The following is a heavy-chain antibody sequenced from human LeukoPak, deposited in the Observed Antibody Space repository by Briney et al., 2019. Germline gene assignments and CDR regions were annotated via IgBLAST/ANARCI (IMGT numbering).Heavy chain of an antibody. D-gene: IGHD5/OR15-5a*01. CDR2: IQYDGSSE. J-gene: IGHJ5*02. CDR3: VKDIGVSSLSNWFDP. Sequence: PGGSLRLSCAASGFNFRTSGMHWVRQAPGKGQEWVAAIQYDGSSEYYVDSVKGRFTISRDNSKNTVYLQMNSLRAEDTAMYYCVKDIGVSSLSNWFDPWGQGTRSPSPQ. V-gene: IGHV3-30*02. CDR1: GFNFRTSG.